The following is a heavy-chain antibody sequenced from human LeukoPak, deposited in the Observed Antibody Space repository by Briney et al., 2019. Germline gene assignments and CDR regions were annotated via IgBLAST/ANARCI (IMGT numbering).Heavy chain of an antibody. CDR1: GFTFSSYG. CDR2: ISYDGSNK. J-gene: IGHJ4*02. Sequence: GRSLRLSCAASGFTFSSYGMHWVRQAPGKGLEWVAVISYDGSNKYYADSVKGRFTISRDNSKNTLYLQMNSLRAEDTAVYYCAKGSIRRYQSLPPGVDYWGQGTLVTASS. CDR3: AKGSIRRYQSLPPGVDY. D-gene: IGHD2-2*01. V-gene: IGHV3-30*18.